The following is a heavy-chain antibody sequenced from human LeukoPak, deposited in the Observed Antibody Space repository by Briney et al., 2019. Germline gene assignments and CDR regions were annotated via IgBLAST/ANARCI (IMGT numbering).Heavy chain of an antibody. CDR3: ARDISPSYFGSFDY. V-gene: IGHV3-30*03. J-gene: IGHJ4*02. CDR1: GFTFSSYG. D-gene: IGHD3-10*01. CDR2: ISYDGSNK. Sequence: GGSLRLSCAASGFTFSSYGMHWVRQAPGKGLEWVAVISYDGSNKYYADSVKGRFTISRDNPKNTLYLQMNSLRAEDTAVYYCARDISPSYFGSFDYWGQGTLVTVSS.